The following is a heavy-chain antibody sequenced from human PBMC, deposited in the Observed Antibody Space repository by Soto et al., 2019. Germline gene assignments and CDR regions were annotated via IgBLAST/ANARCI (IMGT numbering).Heavy chain of an antibody. CDR3: VRIGGGSPGDY. J-gene: IGHJ4*02. Sequence: DVQLVESGGGLVRPGGSLRLSCAASGFTFNIYSMNWVRQAPGKGLEWVSYISSSSSTIYYADSVKGRFIISRDDAKNSLYLQMNSLRAEDTAVYYWVRIGGGSPGDYWGQGTLVTVSS. V-gene: IGHV3-48*01. CDR1: GFTFNIYS. CDR2: ISSSSSTI.